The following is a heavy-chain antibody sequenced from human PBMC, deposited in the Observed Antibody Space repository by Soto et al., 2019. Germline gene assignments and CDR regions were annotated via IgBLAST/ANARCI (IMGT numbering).Heavy chain of an antibody. D-gene: IGHD2-15*01. CDR1: GFTVNSHY. CDR3: ASRVAG. J-gene: IGHJ4*02. Sequence: EVQVVESGGGLVQPGGSLRLSCAASGFTVNSHYMSWVRQPQGKGLEWVSFIYSSGSTYYADSVKGRFTISRDISKNTLYLQMNSLRAEDTAVYYCASRVAGWGQGTLVAVSS. CDR2: IYSSGST. V-gene: IGHV3-66*01.